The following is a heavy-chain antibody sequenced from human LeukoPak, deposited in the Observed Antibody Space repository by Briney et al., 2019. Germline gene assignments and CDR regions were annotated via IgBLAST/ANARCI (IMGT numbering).Heavy chain of an antibody. CDR1: GFTFSNYG. D-gene: IGHD3-10*01. J-gene: IGHJ3*02. CDR2: IWYDGSNK. CDR3: VRGHYYGSGSYYNDAFDI. Sequence: GGSLRLSCAASGFTFSNYGMHWVRQAPGKGLEWVALIWYDGSNKYYADSVKGRFTISRDDSKNTLYLQMNSLRAEDTAVYYCVRGHYYGSGSYYNDAFDIWGQGTMVTVSS. V-gene: IGHV3-33*01.